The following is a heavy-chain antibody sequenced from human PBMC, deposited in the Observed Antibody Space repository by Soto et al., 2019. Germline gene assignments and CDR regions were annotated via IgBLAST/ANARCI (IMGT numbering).Heavy chain of an antibody. CDR3: ARSPSATGTTWFDP. D-gene: IGHD6-13*01. J-gene: IGHJ5*02. V-gene: IGHV1-18*04. Sequence: QVQLVQSGAEVKKAGASVKVPCKASGYTFTSYGITWVRQAPGQGLEWMGWISAYNGHTNYAQKFQGRVTMTTDTSTSTAYMELRSLRSDDTAVYYCARSPSATGTTWFDPWGQGTLVTVSS. CDR2: ISAYNGHT. CDR1: GYTFTSYG.